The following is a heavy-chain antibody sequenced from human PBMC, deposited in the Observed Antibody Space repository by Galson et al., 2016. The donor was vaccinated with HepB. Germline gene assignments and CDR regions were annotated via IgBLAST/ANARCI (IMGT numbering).Heavy chain of an antibody. CDR3: ANPQDAYVWGTTPPPHN. J-gene: IGHJ4*02. CDR1: GFRFNDYD. Sequence: SLRLSCAASGFRFNDYDMHWVRQAPGKGLEWLAVISYDGSRKYYADSVRGRFAISRDNSKNTLFLNRNSLRADDTAVYYCANPQDAYVWGTTPPPHNWGQGTLVTVSS. V-gene: IGHV3-30*18. CDR2: ISYDGSRK. D-gene: IGHD3-16*01.